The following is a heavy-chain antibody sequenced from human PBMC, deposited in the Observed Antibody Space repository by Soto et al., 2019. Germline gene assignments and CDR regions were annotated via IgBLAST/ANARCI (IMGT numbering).Heavy chain of an antibody. V-gene: IGHV4-59*01. D-gene: IGHD5-18*01. J-gene: IGHJ6*03. CDR1: GGYISDYG. Sequence: SETMCVTCTVAGGYISDYGWSWIRQKTGKGLEWIGYIYNSGSTNYNPSLKSRVTISVDTSKNHFSLKLSSVTAADTAVYYCARARGYSYGYGYYYYMDVWGKGTTVTVSS. CDR2: IYNSGST. CDR3: ARARGYSYGYGYYYYMDV.